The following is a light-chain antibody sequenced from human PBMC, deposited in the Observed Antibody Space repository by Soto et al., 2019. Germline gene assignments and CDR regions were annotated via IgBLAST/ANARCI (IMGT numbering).Light chain of an antibody. CDR1: QSISSW. Sequence: DIQMTQSPSTLSASVGDRVTITFRASQSISSWLAWYQQKPGKAPKLLIYDASSLESGVPSRFSGSGSGTVFTLTISGLQREDFATYYCQQSYSTPPWTFGQGTKVDI. J-gene: IGKJ1*01. CDR2: DAS. V-gene: IGKV1-5*01. CDR3: QQSYSTPPWT.